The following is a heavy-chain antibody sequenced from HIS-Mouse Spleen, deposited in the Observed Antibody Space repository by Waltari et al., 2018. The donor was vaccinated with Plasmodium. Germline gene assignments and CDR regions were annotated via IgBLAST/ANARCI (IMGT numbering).Heavy chain of an antibody. Sequence: QVQLQQWGAGLLTPSETLSLTCAVYGGSFSGDYWRWIPQPPGKGLEWIGEIKHSGSTNYNPSLKSRVTISVDTSKNQFSLKLSSVTAADTAVYYCARPPRTTWDAFDIWGQGTMVTVSS. V-gene: IGHV4-34*01. J-gene: IGHJ3*02. CDR2: IKHSGST. CDR3: ARPPRTTWDAFDI. D-gene: IGHD1-7*01. CDR1: GGSFSGDY.